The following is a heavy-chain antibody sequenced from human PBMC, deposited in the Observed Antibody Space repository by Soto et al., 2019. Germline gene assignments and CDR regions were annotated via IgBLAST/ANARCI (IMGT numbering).Heavy chain of an antibody. CDR3: ARVLTSAYGGPAFDI. J-gene: IGHJ3*02. CDR2: IYYSGST. V-gene: IGHV4-59*11. Sequence: QVQLQESGPGLVKPSETLSLTCTVSGGSISSHYWSWIRQPPGKGLEWIGYIYYSGSTNYNPSLKSRVTISVDTFKNQSSLKLSSVTAADTAVYYCARVLTSAYGGPAFDIWGQGTMVTVSS. D-gene: IGHD4-17*01. CDR1: GGSISSHY.